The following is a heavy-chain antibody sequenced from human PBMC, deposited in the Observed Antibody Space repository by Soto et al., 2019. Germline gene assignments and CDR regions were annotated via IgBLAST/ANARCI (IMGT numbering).Heavy chain of an antibody. D-gene: IGHD3-22*01. CDR3: ARGGDGSGSESVFDV. Sequence: QVHLVQSGAVVKKPGSSMTVSCKTSGATFSTYPITWVRQAPGQGLEWMGRTIPILAIADYAQKFQDRVTITADRSTTTAYMELTSLKFEDTAVYYCARGGDGSGSESVFDVWGQGTMVTVSS. CDR2: TIPILAIA. CDR1: GATFSTYP. J-gene: IGHJ3*01. V-gene: IGHV1-69*02.